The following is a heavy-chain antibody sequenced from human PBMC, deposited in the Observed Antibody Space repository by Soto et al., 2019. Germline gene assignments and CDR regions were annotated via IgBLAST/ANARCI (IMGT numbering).Heavy chain of an antibody. D-gene: IGHD5-12*01. CDR3: ARSLFMVAPDNEPFDY. CDR2: ISGGGNDR. CDR1: RFPFSSYA. J-gene: IGHJ4*02. Sequence: PWGSLRLSCAASRFPFSSYAMSCVRHAPYKGREWVAGISGGGNDRYYADFVQGRFTFSRDNSRNILYLQMNSLRAEDTAMYYCARSLFMVAPDNEPFDYWGQGTLVTVSS. V-gene: IGHV3-23*01.